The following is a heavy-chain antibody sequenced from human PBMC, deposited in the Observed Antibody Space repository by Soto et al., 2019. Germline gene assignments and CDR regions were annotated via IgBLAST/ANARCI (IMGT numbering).Heavy chain of an antibody. Sequence: EVQLVESGGGLVQPGRSLRLSCAASGFTFDDYAMHWVRQAPGKGLEWVSGISWNSGSIGYADSVKGRFTISRDNAKNSLYLQMNSLRAEDTAFYYCAKDIGYSNPVGMDVWGQGTKVTVSS. CDR1: GFTFDDYA. V-gene: IGHV3-9*01. J-gene: IGHJ6*02. D-gene: IGHD4-4*01. CDR3: AKDIGYSNPVGMDV. CDR2: ISWNSGSI.